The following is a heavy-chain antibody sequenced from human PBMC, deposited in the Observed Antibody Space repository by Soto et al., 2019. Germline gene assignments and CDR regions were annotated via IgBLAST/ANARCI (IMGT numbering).Heavy chain of an antibody. CDR2: INPNSGGT. CDR1: TGYY. CDR3: ARDLGGGDYYGSGMDV. V-gene: IGHV1-2*04. D-gene: IGHD3-10*01. J-gene: IGHJ6*02. Sequence: TGYYMHWVRQAPGQGLEWMGWINPNSGGTNYAQKFQGWVTMTRDTSISTAYMELSRLRSDDTAVYYCARDLGGGDYYGSGMDVWGQGTTVTVSS.